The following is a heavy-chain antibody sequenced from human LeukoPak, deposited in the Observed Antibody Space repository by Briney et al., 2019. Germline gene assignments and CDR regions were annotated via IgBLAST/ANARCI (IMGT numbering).Heavy chain of an antibody. CDR3: ARDQQNSGYDRAFDY. J-gene: IGHJ4*02. CDR1: GFTFSSYE. Sequence: HPGGSLRLSCAASGFTFSSYEMNWVRQAPGKGLEWVSYISSSGSTIYYADSVKGRFTISRDNAKNSLYLQMNSLRAEDTAVYYCARDQQNSGYDRAFDYWGQGTLVTVSS. CDR2: ISSSGSTI. D-gene: IGHD5-12*01. V-gene: IGHV3-48*03.